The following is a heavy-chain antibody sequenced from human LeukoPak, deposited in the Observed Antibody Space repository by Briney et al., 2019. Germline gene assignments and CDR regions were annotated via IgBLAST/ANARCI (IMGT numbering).Heavy chain of an antibody. J-gene: IGHJ5*02. V-gene: IGHV4-34*01. CDR1: GGSFSGYY. Sequence: SETLSLTCAVYGGSFSGYYWSWIRQPPGKGLEWIGEINHSGSTNYNPSLKSRVTISVDTSKNQFSLKLSSVTAADTAVYYCASTTTVVSQGGFDPWGQGTLVTVSS. D-gene: IGHD4-23*01. CDR3: ASTTTVVSQGGFDP. CDR2: INHSGST.